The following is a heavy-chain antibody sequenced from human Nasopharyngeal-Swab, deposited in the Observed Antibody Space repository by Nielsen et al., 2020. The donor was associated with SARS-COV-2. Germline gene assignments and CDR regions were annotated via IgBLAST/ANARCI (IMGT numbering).Heavy chain of an antibody. D-gene: IGHD2-2*03. Sequence: WVRQAPGQGLEWMGRINPNSGGTNYAQKFQGRVTMTRDTSISTAYMELSRLRSDDTAVYYGASGGGYCSSTSCSNWFDPWGQGTLVTVSS. V-gene: IGHV1-2*06. CDR2: INPNSGGT. J-gene: IGHJ5*02. CDR3: ASGGGYCSSTSCSNWFDP.